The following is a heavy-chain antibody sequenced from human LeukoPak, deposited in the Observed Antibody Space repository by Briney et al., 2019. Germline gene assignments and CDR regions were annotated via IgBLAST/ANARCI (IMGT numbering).Heavy chain of an antibody. CDR2: IYYSGST. Sequence: PSETLSLTCTVSGGSISSSSYSWGWIRQPPGKGLEWIGSIYYSGSTYYNPSLKSRVTISVDTSKNHFSLKLTSVTAADTTVYYCARHTDYGSGSQSLDYWGQGTLVTVSS. CDR3: ARHTDYGSGSQSLDY. D-gene: IGHD3-10*01. CDR1: GGSISSSSYS. V-gene: IGHV4-39*01. J-gene: IGHJ4*02.